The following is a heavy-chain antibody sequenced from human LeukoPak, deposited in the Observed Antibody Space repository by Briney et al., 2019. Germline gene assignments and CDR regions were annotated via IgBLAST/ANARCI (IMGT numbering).Heavy chain of an antibody. CDR2: IKTDGSQI. CDR1: GFTFSSYW. Sequence: GGSLRLSCVASGFTFSSYWMTWVRQAPGKGLEWVANIKTDGSQIYYVDSVKGRFTISRDNAKNSLYLQMNSLRAEDTAVYYCAKGYCTNGVCYFDYWGQGTLVTVSS. CDR3: AKGYCTNGVCYFDY. V-gene: IGHV3-7*03. D-gene: IGHD2-8*01. J-gene: IGHJ4*02.